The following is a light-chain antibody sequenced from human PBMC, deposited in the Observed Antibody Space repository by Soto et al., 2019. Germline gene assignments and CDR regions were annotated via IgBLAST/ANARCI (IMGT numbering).Light chain of an antibody. CDR2: GAS. CDR3: QQYGGSPRT. Sequence: EIVFTQSPGTLSFSPGEGATLSCRARQSISSNFLAWYQQKRGQAPRLLIHGASNRATGIPDRFSGSGSGTDFTLTITRLEPEDFAVYYCQQYGGSPRTFGQGTKVEVK. J-gene: IGKJ1*01. V-gene: IGKV3-20*01. CDR1: QSISSNF.